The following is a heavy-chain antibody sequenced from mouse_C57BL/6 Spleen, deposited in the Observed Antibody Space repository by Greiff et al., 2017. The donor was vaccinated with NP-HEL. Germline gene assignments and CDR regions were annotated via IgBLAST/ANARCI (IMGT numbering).Heavy chain of an antibody. CDR2: IDPSDSYT. J-gene: IGHJ2*01. D-gene: IGHD4-1*02. CDR3: ARGPTFFFDY. V-gene: IGHV1-69*01. CDR1: GYTFTSYW. Sequence: QVQLKQPGAELVMPGASVKLSCKASGYTFTSYWMHWVKQRPGQGLEWIGEIDPSDSYTNYNQKFKGKSTLTVDKSSSTAYMQLSSLTSEDSAVYYCARGPTFFFDYWGQGTTLTVSS.